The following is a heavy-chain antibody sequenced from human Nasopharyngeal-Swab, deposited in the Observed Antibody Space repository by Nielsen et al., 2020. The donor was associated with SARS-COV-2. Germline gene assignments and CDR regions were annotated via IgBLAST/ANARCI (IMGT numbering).Heavy chain of an antibody. V-gene: IGHV3-23*01. CDR3: AKPLYGDSPFGY. J-gene: IGHJ4*02. CDR2: ISGSGGST. Sequence: VRQAPGKGLEWVSAISGSGGSTYYADSVKGRFTISRDNSKNTLYLQMNSLRAEDTAVYYCAKPLYGDSPFGYWGQGTLVTVSS. D-gene: IGHD4-17*01.